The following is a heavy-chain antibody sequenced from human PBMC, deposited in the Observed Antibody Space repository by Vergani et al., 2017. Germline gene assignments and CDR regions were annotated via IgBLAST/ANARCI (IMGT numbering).Heavy chain of an antibody. D-gene: IGHD3-3*01. V-gene: IGHV3-23*01. CDR1: GFTFSSYA. J-gene: IGHJ6*02. CDR2: ISGSGGST. CDR3: AKGSHITIFGVVNYGMDV. Sequence: EVQLLESGGGLVQPGGSLRLSCAASGFTFSSYAMSWVRQAPGKGLEWVSAISGSGGSTYYADSVKGRFTISRDNSKNTLYLQMNSLRAEDTAVYHCAKGSHITIFGVVNYGMDVWGQGTTVTVSS.